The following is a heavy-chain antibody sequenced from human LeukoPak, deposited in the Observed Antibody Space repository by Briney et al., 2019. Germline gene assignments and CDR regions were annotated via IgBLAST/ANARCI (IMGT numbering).Heavy chain of an antibody. CDR1: GYTFTSYD. Sequence: ASVKVSCKASGYTFTSYDINWVRQATGQGLEWMGWMNPNSGNTGYAQKFQGRVTMTRNTSISTAYMELSSLRSEDTAVYYCARARFVAATRGGDWFDSWGQGTLATVSS. V-gene: IGHV1-8*01. J-gene: IGHJ5*01. D-gene: IGHD2-15*01. CDR2: MNPNSGNT. CDR3: ARARFVAATRGGDWFDS.